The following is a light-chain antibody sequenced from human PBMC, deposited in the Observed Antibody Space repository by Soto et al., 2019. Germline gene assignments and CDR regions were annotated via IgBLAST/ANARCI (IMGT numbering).Light chain of an antibody. Sequence: DLQMTQSPSSLSASIGDTVTIACRASQSISTYLNWYQQKPGEAPKLLIYAASTLQRGVPLRFSGSGSGTVFTLTITSLQSEDFAGYYCQQSYTTPLTVGGGTKLDIK. CDR3: QQSYTTPLT. CDR2: AAS. J-gene: IGKJ4*01. V-gene: IGKV1-39*01. CDR1: QSISTY.